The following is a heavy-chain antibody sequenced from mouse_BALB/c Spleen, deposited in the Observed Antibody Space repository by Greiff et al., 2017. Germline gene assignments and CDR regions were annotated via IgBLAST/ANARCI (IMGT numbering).Heavy chain of an antibody. V-gene: IGHV2-6-7*01. J-gene: IGHJ4*01. CDR3: ARDIGNYGYYAMDY. D-gene: IGHD2-1*01. CDR2: IWGDGST. Sequence: QVQLKESGPGLVAPSQSLSITCTVSGFSLTGYGVNWVRQPPGKGLEWLGMIWGDGSTDYNSALKSRLSISKDNSKSQVFLKMNSLQTDDTARYYCARDIGNYGYYAMDYWGQGTSVTVSS. CDR1: GFSLTGYG.